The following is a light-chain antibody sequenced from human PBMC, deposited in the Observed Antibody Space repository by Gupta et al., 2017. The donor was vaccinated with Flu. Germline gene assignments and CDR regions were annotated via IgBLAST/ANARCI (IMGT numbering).Light chain of an antibody. J-gene: IGKJ1*01. CDR1: QSISSW. V-gene: IGKV1-5*03. Sequence: DIQMTQSPSTLSASVGDRVTITCRASQSISSWLAWYQQKPWKAPKLLIYKASTLESWVPSRFSGSGSGTEFTLTISSLQPDDLATYYCQEYDSYSPKAFGQGTKVEI. CDR2: KAS. CDR3: QEYDSYSPKA.